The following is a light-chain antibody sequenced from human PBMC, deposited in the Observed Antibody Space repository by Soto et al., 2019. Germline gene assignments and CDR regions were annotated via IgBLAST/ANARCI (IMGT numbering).Light chain of an antibody. Sequence: DIQMTQSPSTLSASVGDRVTITCRASQSISSWLAWYQQKPGKAPKLLIYDASSLESGGPSRFSGSGSGTEFTLTISSLQPDDFATYYSQQYNSYSLWTFGQGTKVEIK. V-gene: IGKV1-5*01. CDR1: QSISSW. CDR2: DAS. CDR3: QQYNSYSLWT. J-gene: IGKJ1*01.